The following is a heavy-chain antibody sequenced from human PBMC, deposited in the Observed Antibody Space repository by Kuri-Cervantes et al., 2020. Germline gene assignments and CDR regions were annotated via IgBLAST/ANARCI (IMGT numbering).Heavy chain of an antibody. Sequence: SVKVSCKASGGTFSSYAISWARQAPGQGLEWMGGIIPIFGTANYAQKFQGRVTITADESTSTAYMELSSLRSEDTAVYYCARVGSGSYYSMGSSWAGAFDIWGQGTMVTVSS. V-gene: IGHV1-69*13. D-gene: IGHD1-26*01. CDR3: ARVGSGSYYSMGSSWAGAFDI. J-gene: IGHJ3*02. CDR1: GGTFSSYA. CDR2: IIPIFGTA.